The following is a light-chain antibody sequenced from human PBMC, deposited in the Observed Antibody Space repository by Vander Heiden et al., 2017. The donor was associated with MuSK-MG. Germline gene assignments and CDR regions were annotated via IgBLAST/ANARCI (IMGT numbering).Light chain of an antibody. CDR3: SSYTSSSTPYYV. V-gene: IGLV2-14*01. Sequence: QSALTQPASVSGSPGQSITISCTGTSSDVGGYNYVSWYQQHPGKAPKPMIYDVSNRPSGVSNRFSGSKSVNTASLTISGLQAEDEADYYCSSYTSSSTPYYVFGTGTKVTVL. J-gene: IGLJ1*01. CDR1: SSDVGGYNY. CDR2: DVS.